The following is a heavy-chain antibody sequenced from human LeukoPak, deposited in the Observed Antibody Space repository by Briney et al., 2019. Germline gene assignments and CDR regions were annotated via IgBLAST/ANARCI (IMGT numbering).Heavy chain of an antibody. V-gene: IGHV3-48*03. CDR1: GFTFSSYE. CDR2: ISRSGSTI. Sequence: GGSLRLSCAASGFTFSSYEMNWVRQAPGKGLEWVSYISRSGSTIYYADSVKGRFTISRDNAKNSLYLQMNSLRAEDTAVYYCAKDKGGDYDILTGYFDYWGQGTLVTVSS. D-gene: IGHD3-9*01. CDR3: AKDKGGDYDILTGYFDY. J-gene: IGHJ4*02.